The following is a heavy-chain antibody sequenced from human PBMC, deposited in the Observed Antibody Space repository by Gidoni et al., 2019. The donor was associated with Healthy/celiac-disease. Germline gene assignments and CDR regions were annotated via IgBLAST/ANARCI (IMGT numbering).Heavy chain of an antibody. CDR3: ARPRGWQAEYFQH. CDR2: INSDGSST. Sequence: EVQLVASGGGLVQPGGSLRLACGASGFTFSSYWMHWVRQAPGKGLVWVSRINSDGSSTSYADSVKGRFTIARENAKNTLYLQMNSLRAEDTAVYYCARPRGWQAEYFQHWGQGTLVTVSS. V-gene: IGHV3-74*01. J-gene: IGHJ1*01. D-gene: IGHD2-15*01. CDR1: GFTFSSYW.